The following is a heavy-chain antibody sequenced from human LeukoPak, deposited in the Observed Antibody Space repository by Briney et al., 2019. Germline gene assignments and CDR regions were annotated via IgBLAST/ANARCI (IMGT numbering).Heavy chain of an antibody. Sequence: GGSLRLSCSASGFTFSSYAMHWVRQAPGKGLEWVAVIWYDGSNKYSADSVKGRFTISRDNSKNTLYLQMNSLRAEDTAVYYCARGEHHYDSSAYYYFDYWGQGTLVTVSS. CDR3: ARGEHHYDSSAYYYFDY. V-gene: IGHV3-33*08. CDR1: GFTFSSYA. CDR2: IWYDGSNK. D-gene: IGHD3-22*01. J-gene: IGHJ4*02.